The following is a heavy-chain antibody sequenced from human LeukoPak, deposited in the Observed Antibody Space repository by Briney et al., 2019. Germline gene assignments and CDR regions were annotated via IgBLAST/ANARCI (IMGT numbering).Heavy chain of an antibody. CDR2: IYYSGST. V-gene: IGHV4-59*01. Sequence: PSETLSLTCTVSGGSISSYYWSWLRQPPGKGLEWIGYIYYSGSTNYNPSLKSRVTISVDTSKNQFSLKLSSVTAADTAVYYCARETPYGSGSYPFDYWGQGILVTVSS. D-gene: IGHD3-10*01. CDR1: GGSISSYY. CDR3: ARETPYGSGSYPFDY. J-gene: IGHJ4*02.